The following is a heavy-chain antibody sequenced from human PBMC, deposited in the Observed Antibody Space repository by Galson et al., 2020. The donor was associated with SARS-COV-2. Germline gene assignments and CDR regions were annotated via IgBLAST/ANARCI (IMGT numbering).Heavy chain of an antibody. CDR2: INHSGST. J-gene: IGHJ6*03. CDR3: ARSRQDVTKIVVAITAYYHYMDV. D-gene: IGHD3-22*01. V-gene: IGHV4-34*01. Sequence: SETLSLTCAVYGGSFSDYYWSWIRHSPGKGLEWIGEINHSGSTKSSPSLKSRVTIAVDTSKNQFSLKLTSMTAADTAVYYCARSRQDVTKIVVAITAYYHYMDVWSKGTTVTISS. CDR1: GGSFSDYY.